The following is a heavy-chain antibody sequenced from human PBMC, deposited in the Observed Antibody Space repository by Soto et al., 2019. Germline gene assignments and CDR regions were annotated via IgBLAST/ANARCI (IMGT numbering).Heavy chain of an antibody. CDR2: ISGSGGST. D-gene: IGHD5-18*01. CDR1: GFTFSSYA. J-gene: IGHJ4*02. CDR3: AKDRTGGGYSYGYSDY. V-gene: IGHV3-23*01. Sequence: EVQLLESGGGLVQPGGSLRLSCAASGFTFSSYAMSWVRQAPGKGLEWVSAISGSGGSTYYADSVEGRFTISRDNLNNTLYLQMNSLRAEDTAVYYCAKDRTGGGYSYGYSDYWGQGTLVTVSS.